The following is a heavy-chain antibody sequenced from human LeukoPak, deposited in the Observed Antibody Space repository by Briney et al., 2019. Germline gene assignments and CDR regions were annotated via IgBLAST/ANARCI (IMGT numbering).Heavy chain of an antibody. D-gene: IGHD3-16*02. Sequence: GGSLGLSCAASGFTFSSYGMHWVRQAPGKGLEWVAVISYDGSNKYYADSVKGRFTISRDNSKNTLYLQMNSLRAEDTAVYYCAKERKVWGSYRGPYYFDYWGQGTLVTVSS. V-gene: IGHV3-30*18. CDR3: AKERKVWGSYRGPYYFDY. CDR1: GFTFSSYG. CDR2: ISYDGSNK. J-gene: IGHJ4*02.